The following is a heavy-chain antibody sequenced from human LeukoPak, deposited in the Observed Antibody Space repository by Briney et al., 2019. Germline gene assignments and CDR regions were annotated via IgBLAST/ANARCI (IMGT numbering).Heavy chain of an antibody. Sequence: GGSLRLSCAVSGFTLSNSWMHWVRQAPGKGLEWVSVIYSGGSTYYADSVKGRFTISRDNSKNTLYLQMNSLRAEDTAVYYCAREDCSSTSCSGGYYYGMDVWGQGTTVTVSS. CDR1: GFTLSNSW. CDR2: IYSGGST. CDR3: AREDCSSTSCSGGYYYGMDV. D-gene: IGHD2-2*01. J-gene: IGHJ6*02. V-gene: IGHV3-53*01.